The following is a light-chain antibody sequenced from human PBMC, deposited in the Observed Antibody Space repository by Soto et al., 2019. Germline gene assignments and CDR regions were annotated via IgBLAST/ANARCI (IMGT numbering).Light chain of an antibody. Sequence: EIVLTQSPATLSLSPGERATLSCRASQSVGSYLAWYQQKTGQAPRPLIYDASNRATGIPARFSGSGSGTNFTLTFSSLEPEDFAVYYCQQRSNWPTITFGQGTRLEIK. J-gene: IGKJ5*01. CDR2: DAS. CDR1: QSVGSY. CDR3: QQRSNWPTIT. V-gene: IGKV3-11*01.